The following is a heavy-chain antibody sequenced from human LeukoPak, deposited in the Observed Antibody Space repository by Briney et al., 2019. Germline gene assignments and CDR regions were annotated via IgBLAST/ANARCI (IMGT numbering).Heavy chain of an antibody. D-gene: IGHD2-15*01. CDR2: ISSDGSNK. CDR3: AKDRTLDY. V-gene: IGHV3-30*09. CDR1: GFTFSSNA. J-gene: IGHJ4*02. Sequence: GRSLRLSCATSGFTFSSNAMHWVRQAPGKGLEWVAVISSDGSNKYYADSVKGRFAISRDNSQSTLYLQMNSLRAEDTAVYYCAKDRTLDYWGQGTLVTASS.